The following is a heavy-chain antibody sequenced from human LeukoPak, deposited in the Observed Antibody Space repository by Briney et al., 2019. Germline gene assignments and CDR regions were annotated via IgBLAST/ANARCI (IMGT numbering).Heavy chain of an antibody. CDR1: GYTFTSYG. V-gene: IGHV1-18*01. CDR3: ARAFIVGATKGIDY. D-gene: IGHD1-26*01. J-gene: IGHJ4*02. Sequence: ASVKVSCKASGYTFTSYGISWVRQAPGQGLEWMGWISAYNGNSNYAQKLQGRVTMTTDTSTSTAYMELRSLRSDDTAVYYCARAFIVGATKGIDYWGQGTLVTVSS. CDR2: ISAYNGNS.